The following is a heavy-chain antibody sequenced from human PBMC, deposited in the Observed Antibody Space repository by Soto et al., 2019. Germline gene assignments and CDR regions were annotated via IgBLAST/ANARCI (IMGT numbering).Heavy chain of an antibody. Sequence: SETLSLTCTVSGGSISSYYWSWIRQPPGKGLEWIGDIYYSGSTIYNPSLKSRVTISVDTSKNQFSLKLSSVTAADTAVYYCARLVVVPAANFDYWGQGTLVTVSS. CDR1: GGSISSYY. J-gene: IGHJ4*02. D-gene: IGHD2-2*01. V-gene: IGHV4-59*08. CDR3: ARLVVVPAANFDY. CDR2: IYYSGST.